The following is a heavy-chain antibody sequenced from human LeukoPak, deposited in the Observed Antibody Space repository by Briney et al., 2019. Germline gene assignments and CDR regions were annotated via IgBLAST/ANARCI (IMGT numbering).Heavy chain of an antibody. Sequence: GGSLRLSRAASGFSFSSYWMHWVRQAPGKGLVWVARIKSDESTTSYADSVKGRFTISRDNAKNTLYLQMNSLRAEDTAVYYCVRRAFDSSGNYPFDPWGQGTLVTVSS. D-gene: IGHD3-22*01. CDR3: VRRAFDSSGNYPFDP. CDR2: IKSDESTT. J-gene: IGHJ5*02. V-gene: IGHV3-74*01. CDR1: GFSFSSYW.